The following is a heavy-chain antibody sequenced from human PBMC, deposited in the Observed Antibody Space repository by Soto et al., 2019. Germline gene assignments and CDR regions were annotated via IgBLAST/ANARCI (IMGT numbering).Heavy chain of an antibody. Sequence: KASETLSLTCTVSGGSISSYYWSWIRQPPGKGLEWIGYIYYSGSTNYNPSLKSRVTISVDTSKNQFSLKLSSVTAADTAVYYCARGVWGSYRYYYFDYWGQGTLVTVSS. CDR1: GGSISSYY. V-gene: IGHV4-59*08. CDR3: ARGVWGSYRYYYFDY. D-gene: IGHD3-16*02. J-gene: IGHJ4*02. CDR2: IYYSGST.